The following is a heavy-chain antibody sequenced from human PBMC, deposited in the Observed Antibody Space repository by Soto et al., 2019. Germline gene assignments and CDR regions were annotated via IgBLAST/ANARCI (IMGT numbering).Heavy chain of an antibody. V-gene: IGHV3-23*01. CDR3: ATKIAHMVVVVVANYSYCTAF. CDR1: VFTFSSYA. D-gene: IGHD2-15*01. J-gene: IGHJ6*04. Sequence: GGSLRLSCSASVFTFSSYAMSWVRQAPGKGLEWVSAISGSGGSTYYADSVKGRFTISRDNSKNTLYLQMNSLRAEDRAVYYWATKIAHMVVVVVANYSYCTAFCGRRISVTVSS. CDR2: ISGSGGST.